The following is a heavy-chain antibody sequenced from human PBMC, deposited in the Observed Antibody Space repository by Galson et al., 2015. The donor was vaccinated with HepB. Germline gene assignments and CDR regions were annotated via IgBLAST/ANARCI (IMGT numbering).Heavy chain of an antibody. D-gene: IGHD5-12*01. J-gene: IGHJ6*02. CDR3: ARNGYSGYDSDYYYYYGMDV. Sequence: SVKVSCKASGYTFTSYGISWVRQAPGQGLEWMGCISAYNGYTKYAQKLQGRVTMTTDTSTNTAYMELRSLRSDDTAVYYCARNGYSGYDSDYYYYYGMDVWGQGTTVTVSS. CDR2: ISAYNGYT. CDR1: GYTFTSYG. V-gene: IGHV1-18*04.